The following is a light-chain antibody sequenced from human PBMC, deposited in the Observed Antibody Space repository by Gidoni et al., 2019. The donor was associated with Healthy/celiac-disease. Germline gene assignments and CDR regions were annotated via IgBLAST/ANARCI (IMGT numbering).Light chain of an antibody. Sequence: DIQMTQPPSSLSASVGDRVTITCRARQSISSYLNWYQQKPGKAPKLLIHAACSLQSGVPSMFGGRGSGTDFTLTISSLQPEYFATYYCQQSYSTHTFGQXTKLEIK. CDR2: AAC. CDR1: QSISSY. J-gene: IGKJ2*01. V-gene: IGKV1-39*01. CDR3: QQSYSTHT.